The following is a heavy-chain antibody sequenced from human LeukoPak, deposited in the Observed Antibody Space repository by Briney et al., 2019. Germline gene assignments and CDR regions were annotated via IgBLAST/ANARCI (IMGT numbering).Heavy chain of an antibody. J-gene: IGHJ4*02. Sequence: PGGSLRLSCAASGFTFGSYSMTWVRQAPGKELEWVSAISGSGGSTYYADSVKGRFTISRDNSKNTVYVQMNSLRAEDTAVYYCSKGGGTYPDDYFDSWGQGTPVTVSS. CDR3: SKGGGTYPDDYFDS. CDR1: GFTFGSYS. CDR2: ISGSGGST. V-gene: IGHV3-23*01.